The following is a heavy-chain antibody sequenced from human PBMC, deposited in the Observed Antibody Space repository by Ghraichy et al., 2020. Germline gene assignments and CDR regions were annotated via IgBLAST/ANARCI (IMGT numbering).Heavy chain of an antibody. Sequence: GGSLRLSCAASGLTVATTNVSWVRQAPGKGLEWVSVIYSGSRTYHADSVKGRFTISRDSSRNTVSLEMNSLRIEDTAVYYCARLGEIVRDSYYAMDVWGQGTTVTVSS. CDR2: IYSGSRT. J-gene: IGHJ6*02. D-gene: IGHD3-16*01. CDR3: ARLGEIVRDSYYAMDV. V-gene: IGHV3-66*04. CDR1: GLTVATTN.